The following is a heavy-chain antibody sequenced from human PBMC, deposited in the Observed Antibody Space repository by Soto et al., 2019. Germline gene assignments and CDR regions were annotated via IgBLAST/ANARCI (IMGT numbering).Heavy chain of an antibody. J-gene: IGHJ6*02. Sequence: SETLSLTCAVSGGSISSSNWWSWVRQPPGKGLEWIGEIYHSGSTNYNPSLKSRATISVDKSKNQFSLKLSSVTAADTAVYYCARGAAAATDYYYYGMDVWGQGTTVTVSS. CDR1: GGSISSSNW. D-gene: IGHD6-13*01. CDR3: ARGAAAATDYYYYGMDV. V-gene: IGHV4-4*02. CDR2: IYHSGST.